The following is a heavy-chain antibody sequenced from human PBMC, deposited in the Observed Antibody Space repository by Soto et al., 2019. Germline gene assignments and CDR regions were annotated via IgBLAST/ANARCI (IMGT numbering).Heavy chain of an antibody. CDR3: AHIPGRITMVREVMGAYYFDY. Sequence: QITLKESGATLVKPTQTLTLTCTFPGFSISTSGVGVGWIRQPPGKALEWHALIYWNDDKRYSPSLKSRLTSTQDTYKSQVVLTMTNKDPVDTATYYCAHIPGRITMVREVMGAYYFDYWGQGTLVTVSS. CDR1: GFSISTSGVG. V-gene: IGHV2-5*01. D-gene: IGHD3-10*01. CDR2: IYWNDDK. J-gene: IGHJ4*02.